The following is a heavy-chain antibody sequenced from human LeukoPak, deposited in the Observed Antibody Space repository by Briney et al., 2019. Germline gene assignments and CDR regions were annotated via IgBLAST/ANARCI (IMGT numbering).Heavy chain of an antibody. V-gene: IGHV3-23*01. CDR2: ITGGGRDT. Sequence: GGSLRLSCAASGFTFSNYAMAWVRQAPGKEPEWVSVITGGGRDTYHIDSVKGRFTISRDNSKNTLYLQMNSLRAEDTAVYYCAKDRGPYWNDDAFDIWGQGTMVTVSS. J-gene: IGHJ3*02. CDR3: AKDRGPYWNDDAFDI. CDR1: GFTFSNYA. D-gene: IGHD1-1*01.